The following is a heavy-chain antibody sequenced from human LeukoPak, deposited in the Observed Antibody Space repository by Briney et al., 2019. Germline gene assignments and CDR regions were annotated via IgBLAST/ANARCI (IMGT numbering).Heavy chain of an antibody. CDR2: IRYDGSNK. J-gene: IGHJ4*02. CDR1: GFTFSSYG. Sequence: PGGSLRLFCAASGFTFSSYGMHWVRQAPGKGLEWVAFIRYDGSNKYYADSVKGRFTISRDNSKNTLYLQMNSLRAEDTAVYYCAKDLGHILPSDYWGQGTLVTVSS. D-gene: IGHD2-21*01. V-gene: IGHV3-30*02. CDR3: AKDLGHILPSDY.